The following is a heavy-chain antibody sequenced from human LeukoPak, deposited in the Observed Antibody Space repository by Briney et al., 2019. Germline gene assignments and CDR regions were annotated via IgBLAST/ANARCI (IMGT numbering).Heavy chain of an antibody. CDR2: INPNSGGT. CDR1: GYTFTGYY. J-gene: IGHJ6*03. D-gene: IGHD2-21*02. CDR3: ARRAYCGGDCFALYYYYYMDV. V-gene: IGHV1-2*02. Sequence: ASVKVSCKASGYTFTGYYMHWVRQAPGQGPEWMGWINPNSGGTKYAQKFQGRVTMTRDTSISTAYMELSRLRSDDTAVYYCARRAYCGGDCFALYYYYYMDVWGKGTTVTVSS.